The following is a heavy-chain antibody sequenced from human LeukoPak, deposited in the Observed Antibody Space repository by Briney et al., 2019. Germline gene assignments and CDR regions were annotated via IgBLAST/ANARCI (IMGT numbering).Heavy chain of an antibody. CDR1: GVTFSIYG. V-gene: IGHV3-33*01. Sequence: GGSLELYCAASGVTFSIYGMHWVRQAAGKGLQWVAVIGCDGSNNYYSDSGKGRLTISRDNSKNTLYLQMTSLRDEETAVYYCAREHRTYYYHSSGYYGAFDIWGQGTMVTVSS. J-gene: IGHJ3*02. D-gene: IGHD3-22*01. CDR3: AREHRTYYYHSSGYYGAFDI. CDR2: IGCDGSNN.